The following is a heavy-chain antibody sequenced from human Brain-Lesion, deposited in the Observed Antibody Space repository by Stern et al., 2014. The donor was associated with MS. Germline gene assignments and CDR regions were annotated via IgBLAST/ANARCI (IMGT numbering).Heavy chain of an antibody. V-gene: IGHV1-24*01. CDR1: GYTLTELS. CDR3: ATLSPGAGGNYYRHFDY. Sequence: VQLEESGAEVKKPGASVKVSCKVSGYTLTELSMHWVRQAPRKGLEWMGGFDPEDGEKIYAQKFQGRVTMTEDTSTDTAYMELSSLRSEDTAVYYCATLSPGAGGNYYRHFDYWGQGTLVTVSS. J-gene: IGHJ4*02. D-gene: IGHD1-26*01. CDR2: FDPEDGEK.